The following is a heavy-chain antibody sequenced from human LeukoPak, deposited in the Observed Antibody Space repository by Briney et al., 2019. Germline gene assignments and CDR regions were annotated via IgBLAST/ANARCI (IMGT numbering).Heavy chain of an antibody. Sequence: RGSLTLSCAASGFTFSSYGMHWVRQAPGKGLEWVAFIRHDGSNKYYADSVKGRTTISRDNSKNTLYLQMNSLRAEDTAVYYCAKAGTYYFDSTEDYWGQGTLVTVSS. D-gene: IGHD3-22*01. V-gene: IGHV3-30*02. J-gene: IGHJ4*02. CDR1: GFTFSSYG. CDR3: AKAGTYYFDSTEDY. CDR2: IRHDGSNK.